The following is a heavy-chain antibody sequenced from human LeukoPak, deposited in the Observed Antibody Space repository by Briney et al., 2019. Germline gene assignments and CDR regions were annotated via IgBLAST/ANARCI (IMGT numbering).Heavy chain of an antibody. V-gene: IGHV1-2*02. D-gene: IGHD3-16*01. Sequence: GASVKVSCKASGYTFTGYYMHWVRQAPGQGPEWMGWINPKSGGTKYAQKFQGRVTMTRDTSISTGYMELRRLRSDDAAVYYCARDRSRGTFDVWGQGTMVTVSS. CDR2: INPKSGGT. J-gene: IGHJ3*01. CDR3: ARDRSRGTFDV. CDR1: GYTFTGYY.